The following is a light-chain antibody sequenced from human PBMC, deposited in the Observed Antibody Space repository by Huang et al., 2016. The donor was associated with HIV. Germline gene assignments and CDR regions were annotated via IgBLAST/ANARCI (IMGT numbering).Light chain of an antibody. CDR2: DAS. CDR3: QQRGNWQLT. J-gene: IGKJ4*01. V-gene: IGKV3-11*01. CDR1: HGLANY. Sequence: EIVLTQSPATLSLSPGERATLPCRASHGLANYLAWYQQKPGQAPRLLIYDASNRATGIPARFSGSGSGTDFTLTISSLEPEDFAVYYCQQRGNWQLTFGGGTKVEIK.